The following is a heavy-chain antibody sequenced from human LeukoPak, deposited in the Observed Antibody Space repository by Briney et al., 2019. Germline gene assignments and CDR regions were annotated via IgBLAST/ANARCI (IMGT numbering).Heavy chain of an antibody. Sequence: GGSLRLSCAASGFTFSDYWMSWVRQAPGKGLEWVADINQDECEKNYVDSMRGRITISRDNAENSLFLEMDSLRVEDTAFYYCARESRPEGRLIDIVLWGQGTLVTVSS. J-gene: IGHJ4*02. V-gene: IGHV3-7*01. D-gene: IGHD2-15*01. CDR2: INQDECEK. CDR1: GFTFSDYW. CDR3: ARESRPEGRLIDIVL.